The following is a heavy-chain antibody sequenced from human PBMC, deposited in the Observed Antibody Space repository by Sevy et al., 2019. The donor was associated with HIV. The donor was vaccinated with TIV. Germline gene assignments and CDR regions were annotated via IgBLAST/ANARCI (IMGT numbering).Heavy chain of an antibody. J-gene: IGHJ3*02. CDR1: GFTFSGSA. Sequence: GGSLRLSCAASGFTFSGSAMHWVRQASGKGLEWVGRIRSKANSYATAYAASVKGRFTISRDDSKNTAYLQMNSLKTEDTAVYYCTSQSSSLYDFWSGYYTPSDAFDIWGQGTMVTVSS. D-gene: IGHD3-3*01. V-gene: IGHV3-73*01. CDR3: TSQSSSLYDFWSGYYTPSDAFDI. CDR2: IRSKANSYAT.